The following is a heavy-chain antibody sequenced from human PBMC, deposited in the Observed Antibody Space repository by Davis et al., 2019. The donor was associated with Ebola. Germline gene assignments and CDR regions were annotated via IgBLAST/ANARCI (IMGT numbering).Heavy chain of an antibody. D-gene: IGHD5-24*01. J-gene: IGHJ6*02. CDR3: AKDISDVEMATILYYYYGMDV. Sequence: GGSLRLSCAASGFTVSSNYMSWVRQAPGKGLEWVSVIYSGGSTYYADSVKGRFTISRDNSKNTLYLQMNSLRAEDTAVYYCAKDISDVEMATILYYYYGMDVWGQGTTVTVSS. CDR2: IYSGGST. CDR1: GFTVSSNY. V-gene: IGHV3-53*05.